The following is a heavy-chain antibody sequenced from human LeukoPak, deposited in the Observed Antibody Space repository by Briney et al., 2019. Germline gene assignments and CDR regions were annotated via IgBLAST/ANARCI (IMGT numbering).Heavy chain of an antibody. CDR1: GFTVSSNY. J-gene: IGHJ4*02. CDR3: AKDFSTWSVAAPGD. CDR2: ISGTGGST. V-gene: IGHV3-23*01. D-gene: IGHD6-19*01. Sequence: GGSLRLSCAASGFTVSSNYMSWVRQAPGKGLEWVSAISGTGGSTYYADSVKGRFTISRDNSKNTLYLQMNSLRAEDTAVYYCAKDFSTWSVAAPGDWGQGTLVTVSP.